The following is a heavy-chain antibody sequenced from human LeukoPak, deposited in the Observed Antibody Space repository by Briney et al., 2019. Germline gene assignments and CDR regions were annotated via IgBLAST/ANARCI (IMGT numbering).Heavy chain of an antibody. J-gene: IGHJ5*02. CDR1: GGSFSGYY. CDR2: INHSGST. V-gene: IGHV4-34*01. Sequence: SETLSLTCAVYGGSFSGYYWSWIRQPPGKGLEWIGEINHSGSTNYNPSLKSRVTISVDTSKNQFSLKLSSVTAADTAVHYCARGFTMVRGVIGNWFDPWGQGTLVTVSS. CDR3: ARGFTMVRGVIGNWFDP. D-gene: IGHD3-10*01.